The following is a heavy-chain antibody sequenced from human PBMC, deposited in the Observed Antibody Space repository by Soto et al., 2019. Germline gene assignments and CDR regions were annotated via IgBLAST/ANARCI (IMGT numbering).Heavy chain of an antibody. CDR3: ARDAGGVLLWFGELSY. Sequence: QVQLVESGGGVVQPGRSLRLSCAASGFTFSSYGMHWVRQAPGKGLEWVAVIWYDGSNKYYADSVKGRFTISRDNSKNTLYLQMNSLRAEDTAVYYWARDAGGVLLWFGELSYWGQGTLVTVSS. V-gene: IGHV3-33*01. CDR2: IWYDGSNK. CDR1: GFTFSSYG. J-gene: IGHJ4*02. D-gene: IGHD3-10*01.